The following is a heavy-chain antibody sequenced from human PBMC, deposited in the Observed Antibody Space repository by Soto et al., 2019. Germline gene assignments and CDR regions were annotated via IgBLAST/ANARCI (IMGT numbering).Heavy chain of an antibody. Sequence: QLQLQESGPGLVKPSETLSLTCTVSGDSISSESYYWGWIRQPPGKGLEWIGNLYHNGNTYYNPSLKSRVTISADTSKNQFSLEVTSATAADTAVYYCARLTLRMATIRVNFDYWGQGTQVTVSS. J-gene: IGHJ4*02. V-gene: IGHV4-39*01. D-gene: IGHD3-16*01. CDR3: ARLTLRMATIRVNFDY. CDR2: LYHNGNT. CDR1: GDSISSESYY.